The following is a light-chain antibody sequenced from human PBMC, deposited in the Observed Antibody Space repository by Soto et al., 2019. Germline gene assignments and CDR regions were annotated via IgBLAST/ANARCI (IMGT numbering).Light chain of an antibody. Sequence: QSVLTQPPSMSAVPGQRVTISCTGSSSNIGTGYDVHWYQQLPGTAPKLLIHGNSNRPSGVPDRFSGSKSGTSASLVITGLQPEHEATYYCQSYDNRLSAYVFGAGTKLTVL. CDR3: QSYDNRLSAYV. J-gene: IGLJ1*01. CDR1: SSNIGTGYD. V-gene: IGLV1-40*01. CDR2: GNS.